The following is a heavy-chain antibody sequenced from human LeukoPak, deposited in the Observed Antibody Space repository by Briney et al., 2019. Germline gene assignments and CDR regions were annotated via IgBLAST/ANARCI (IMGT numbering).Heavy chain of an antibody. CDR3: ASDPDSTIWPQYFQH. CDR1: GFTFSNCW. Sequence: GGSLRLSCAASGFTFSNCWMNWVRQAPGRGLEWVANVKQDGSETHYVDSVIGRFTISRDNAKNLLYLEMSSLRGEGTAVYYCASDPDSTIWPQYFQHWGQGALVTVSS. D-gene: IGHD6-13*01. J-gene: IGHJ1*01. CDR2: VKQDGSET. V-gene: IGHV3-7*04.